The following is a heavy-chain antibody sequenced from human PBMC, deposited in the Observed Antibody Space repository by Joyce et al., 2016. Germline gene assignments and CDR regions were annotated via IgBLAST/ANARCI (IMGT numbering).Heavy chain of an antibody. CDR1: GGSISSYY. CDR3: ARGHDSSSWTAFDY. V-gene: IGHV4-59*01. CDR2: IYYSGST. Sequence: QVQLQESGPGLVKPSETLSHTCTVSGGSISSYYWSWIRQPPGKGLEWIGYIYYSGSTNYNPSLKSRVTISVNTSKNQFSLKLNSVTAADTAVYYCARGHDSSSWTAFDYWGQGTLVTVSS. J-gene: IGHJ4*02. D-gene: IGHD6-13*01.